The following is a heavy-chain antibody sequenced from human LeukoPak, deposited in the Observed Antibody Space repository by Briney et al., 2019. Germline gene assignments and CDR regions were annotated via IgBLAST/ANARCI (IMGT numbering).Heavy chain of an antibody. CDR3: AKVIQLTNPHQPNRFDP. CDR2: IRYDGSNK. D-gene: IGHD5-18*01. Sequence: GGPLRLSCAASGFTFSSYGMHWVRQAPGKGLEWVAFIRYDGSNKYYADSVKGRFTTSRDNSKNTLYLQMNSLRAEDTAVYYCAKVIQLTNPHQPNRFDPWGQGTLVTASS. V-gene: IGHV3-30*02. CDR1: GFTFSSYG. J-gene: IGHJ5*02.